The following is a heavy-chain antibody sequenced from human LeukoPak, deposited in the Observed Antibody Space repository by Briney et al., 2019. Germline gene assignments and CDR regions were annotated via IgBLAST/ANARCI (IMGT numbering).Heavy chain of an antibody. CDR2: IYTSGST. J-gene: IGHJ3*02. D-gene: IGHD6-19*01. Sequence: SETLSLTCTVSGGSISSGSYYWSWIRQPAGKGLEWIGRIYTSGSTNYNPSLKSRVTISVDTSKNQFSLKLSSVTAADTAVYYCARDLSTYSSGWSEAFDIWGRGTMVTVSS. V-gene: IGHV4-61*02. CDR1: GGSISSGSYY. CDR3: ARDLSTYSSGWSEAFDI.